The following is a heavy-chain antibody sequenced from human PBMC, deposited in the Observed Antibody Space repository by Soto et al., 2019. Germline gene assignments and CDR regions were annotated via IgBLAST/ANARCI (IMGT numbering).Heavy chain of an antibody. CDR1: GGSFSGYY. D-gene: IGHD2-2*01. CDR2: INHSGST. CDR3: ARIYCSSTSCLGYAFDI. V-gene: IGHV4-34*01. Sequence: QVQLQQWGAGLLKPSETLSLTCAVYGGSFSGYYWSWIRQPPGKGLEWIGEINHSGSTNYNPSLKSRVTISVDTSKNQFSLKLSSVTAADTAVYYCARIYCSSTSCLGYAFDIWGQGTMVTVSS. J-gene: IGHJ3*02.